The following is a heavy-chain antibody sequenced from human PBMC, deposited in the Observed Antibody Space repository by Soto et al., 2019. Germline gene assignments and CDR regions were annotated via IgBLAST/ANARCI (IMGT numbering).Heavy chain of an antibody. CDR2: ISYDGSNK. CDR3: ARDGGGDCFDY. J-gene: IGHJ4*02. Sequence: PGGSLRLSCAASGFTFSSYAMHWVRQAPGKGLEWVAVISYDGSNKYYADSVKGRFTISRDNSKNTLYLQMNSLRAEDTAVYYCARDGGGDCFDYWGQGTLVTVSS. CDR1: GFTFSSYA. V-gene: IGHV3-30-3*01. D-gene: IGHD2-21*01.